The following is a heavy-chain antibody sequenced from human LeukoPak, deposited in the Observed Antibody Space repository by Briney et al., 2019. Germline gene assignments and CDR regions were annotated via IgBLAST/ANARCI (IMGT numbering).Heavy chain of an antibody. CDR2: VDPEDGET. V-gene: IGHV1-69-2*01. CDR3: ATDRHYYDSSGYWGY. CDR1: GYTFTDYY. D-gene: IGHD3-22*01. J-gene: IGHJ4*02. Sequence: GATVKISCKASGYTFTDYYMHWVQQAPGKGLEWMGRVDPEDGETIYAEKFQGRVTITADTSTDTAYMELSSLRSEDTAVYYCATDRHYYDSSGYWGYWGQGTLVTVSS.